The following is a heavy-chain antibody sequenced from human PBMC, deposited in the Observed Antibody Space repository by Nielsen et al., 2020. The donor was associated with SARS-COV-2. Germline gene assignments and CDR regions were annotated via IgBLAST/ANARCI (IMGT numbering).Heavy chain of an antibody. D-gene: IGHD1-26*01. J-gene: IGHJ4*02. CDR1: GGSISSYY. V-gene: IGHV4-59*01. CDR3: AREGIVGATTGFDY. CDR2: IYYSGST. Sequence: SETLSLTCTVPGGSISSYYWSWIRQPPGKGLEWTGYIYYSGSTNYNPSLKSRVTISVDTSKNQFSLKLSSVTAADTAVYYCAREGIVGATTGFDYWGQGTLVTVSS.